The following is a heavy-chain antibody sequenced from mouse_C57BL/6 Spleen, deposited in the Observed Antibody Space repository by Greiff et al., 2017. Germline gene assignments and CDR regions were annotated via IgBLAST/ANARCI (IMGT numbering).Heavy chain of an antibody. J-gene: IGHJ4*01. CDR3: SRSPLCSMDY. V-gene: IGHV1-55*01. CDR1: GYTFTSYW. Sequence: QVQLQQPGAELVKPGASVKMSCKASGYTFTSYWITWVKQRPGQGLEWIGDIYPGSGRPNYNEKFKSKATLTVDTSSRTAYMQLSSLTSEDSAVYYCSRSPLCSMDYWGQGTSVTVSS. CDR2: IYPGSGRP.